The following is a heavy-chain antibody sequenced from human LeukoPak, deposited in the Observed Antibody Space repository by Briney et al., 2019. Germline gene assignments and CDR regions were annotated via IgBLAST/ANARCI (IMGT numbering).Heavy chain of an antibody. Sequence: PSETLSLTCTVSGDSISSSTNYWGWIRQPPGKGLEWIGSIYYSGSTNYNPSLKSRVTISVDTSKNQFSLKLSSVTAADTAVHYCAKDPSRPTNFDYWGQGTLVTVSS. J-gene: IGHJ4*02. CDR1: GDSISSSTNY. CDR3: AKDPSRPTNFDY. V-gene: IGHV4-39*07. CDR2: IYYSGST.